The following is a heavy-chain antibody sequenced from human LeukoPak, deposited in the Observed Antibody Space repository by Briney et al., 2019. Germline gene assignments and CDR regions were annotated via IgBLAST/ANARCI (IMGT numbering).Heavy chain of an antibody. D-gene: IGHD1-26*01. CDR1: GFTFSDYY. V-gene: IGHV3-11*01. CDR2: ISSSGRTI. Sequence: GGSLRLSCAASGFTFSDYYMSWIRQAPGKGLEWVSYISSSGRTIYYADSVKGRFTISRDNAKNSLYLQMNSLRAEDTAVYYCARAQWELPVDYWGQGTLVTVSS. J-gene: IGHJ4*02. CDR3: ARAQWELPVDY.